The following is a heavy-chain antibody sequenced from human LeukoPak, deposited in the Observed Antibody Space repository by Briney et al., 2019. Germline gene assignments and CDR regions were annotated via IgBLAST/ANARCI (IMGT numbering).Heavy chain of an antibody. Sequence: GASVNVSCKASGYTFTSYGISWVRQAPGQGLEWMGWISAYNGNTNYAQKLQGRVTMTTDTSTSTAYMELRSLRSDDTAVYYCARGDYVWGSYRPDYWGQGTLVTVSS. CDR2: ISAYNGNT. CDR1: GYTFTSYG. CDR3: ARGDYVWGSYRPDY. J-gene: IGHJ4*02. D-gene: IGHD3-16*02. V-gene: IGHV1-18*01.